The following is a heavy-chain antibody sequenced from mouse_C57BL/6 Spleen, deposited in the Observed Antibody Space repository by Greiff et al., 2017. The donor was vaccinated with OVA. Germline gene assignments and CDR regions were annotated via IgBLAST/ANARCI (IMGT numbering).Heavy chain of an antibody. D-gene: IGHD1-1*01. CDR3: TRGTTVVAPFDY. CDR2: IDPENGDT. J-gene: IGHJ2*01. V-gene: IGHV14-4*01. CDR1: GFNIKDDY. Sequence: VHVKQSGAELVRPGASVKLSCTASGFNIKDDYMHWVKQRPEQGLEWIGWIDPENGDTEYASKFQGKATITADTSSNTAYLQLSSLTSEDTAVYYCTRGTTVVAPFDYWGQGTTLTVSS.